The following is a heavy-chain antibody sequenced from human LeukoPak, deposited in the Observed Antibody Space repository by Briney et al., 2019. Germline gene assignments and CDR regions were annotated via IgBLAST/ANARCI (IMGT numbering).Heavy chain of an antibody. V-gene: IGHV3-23*01. CDR2: ISGSGGSP. Sequence: GGSLRLSCAASGFTFSSYDMSWVRQAPGKGLEWVSAISGSGGSPYNADSVKGRFTISRDNSKNTLYLQVNSLRAEDTAVYYCAKDHSSGTYYDYWGQGTLVTVSS. CDR3: AKDHSSGTYYDY. J-gene: IGHJ4*02. CDR1: GFTFSSYD. D-gene: IGHD1-26*01.